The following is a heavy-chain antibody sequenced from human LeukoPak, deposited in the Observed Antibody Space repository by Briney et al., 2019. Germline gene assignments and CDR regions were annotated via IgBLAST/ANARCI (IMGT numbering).Heavy chain of an antibody. J-gene: IGHJ6*02. D-gene: IGHD3-9*01. Sequence: GGSLRLSCAASGFTFSSYAMHWVRQAPGKGLEWVAVISYDGSNKYYADSVKGRFTISRDNSKNTLYLQMNSLRAEDTAVYYCARDTPITYCDILTGFGNYYYYYGMDVWGQGTTVTVSS. CDR2: ISYDGSNK. V-gene: IGHV3-30-3*01. CDR3: ARDTPITYCDILTGFGNYYYYYGMDV. CDR1: GFTFSSYA.